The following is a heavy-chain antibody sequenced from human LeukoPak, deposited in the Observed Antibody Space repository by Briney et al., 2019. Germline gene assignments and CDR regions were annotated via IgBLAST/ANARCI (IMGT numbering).Heavy chain of an antibody. CDR3: ARSRGATGYYWVDY. D-gene: IGHD3-22*01. Sequence: PGGSLRLSCAAPGFTFRNYGMHWVRQAPGKGLEWVAVISTDGNTKYYADSVRGRFTISRDNSKNTLYLQLNSLRPEDTAVYHCARSRGATGYYWVDYWGQGTLVTVSS. CDR1: GFTFRNYG. J-gene: IGHJ4*02. CDR2: ISTDGNTK. V-gene: IGHV3-30-3*01.